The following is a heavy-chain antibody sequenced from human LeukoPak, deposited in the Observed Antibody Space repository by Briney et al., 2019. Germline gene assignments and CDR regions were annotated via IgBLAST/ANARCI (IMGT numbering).Heavy chain of an antibody. CDR3: AKSDGIVVVPAAIDY. J-gene: IGHJ4*02. V-gene: IGHV3-53*01. CDR1: GFIFRDYY. CDR2: IYSGGST. D-gene: IGHD2-2*01. Sequence: PGGSLRLSCTTSGFIFRDYYMSWVRQAPGKGLEWVSVIYSGGSTYYSDSVKGRFTISRDNSKNTLCLQMNSLRAEDTAVYYCAKSDGIVVVPAAIDYWGQGTLVTVTS.